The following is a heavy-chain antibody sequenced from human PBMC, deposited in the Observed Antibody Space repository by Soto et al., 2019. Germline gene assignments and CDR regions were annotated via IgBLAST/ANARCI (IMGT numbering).Heavy chain of an antibody. CDR3: ARALDTAMASKDNWFDP. CDR1: GFTFRSYF. J-gene: IGHJ5*02. V-gene: IGHV3-30-3*01. D-gene: IGHD5-18*01. Sequence: LRLSCAASGFTFRSYFMHWVRQAPGKGLEWVAVISHDENNRYYTDSVKGRFTVSRDNSKNTLYLQMNSLRTEDTAVYYCARALDTAMASKDNWFDPWGQGTLVTVSS. CDR2: ISHDENNR.